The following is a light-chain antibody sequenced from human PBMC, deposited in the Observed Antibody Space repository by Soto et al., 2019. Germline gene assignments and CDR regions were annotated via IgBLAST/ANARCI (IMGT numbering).Light chain of an antibody. CDR1: QAISTW. CDR2: AAS. J-gene: IGKJ1*01. CDR3: QKANSFPRT. V-gene: IGKV1D-12*01. Sequence: DIQMTQSPSSVSASVGDRVTITCRASQAISTWLAWYQQKPGKAPKLLIYAASNLQTGVPSSFSGSGSGTDFTLPISSLQPEDFATYYCQKANSFPRTFGQGTKVEIK.